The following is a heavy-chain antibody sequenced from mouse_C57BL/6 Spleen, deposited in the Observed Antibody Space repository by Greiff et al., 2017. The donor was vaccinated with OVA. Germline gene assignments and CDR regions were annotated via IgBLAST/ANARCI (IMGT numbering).Heavy chain of an antibody. CDR3: ATLVLHDY. CDR1: GYTFTSYW. D-gene: IGHD1-1*01. Sequence: QVQLQQPGAELVRPGSSVKLSCKASGYTFTSYWMDWVKQRPGQGLEWIGNIYPSDSETHYNQKFKDKATLTVDKSSSTAYMQHSSLTSEDSAVYYCATLVLHDYWGQGTTLTVSS. V-gene: IGHV1-61*01. CDR2: IYPSDSET. J-gene: IGHJ2*01.